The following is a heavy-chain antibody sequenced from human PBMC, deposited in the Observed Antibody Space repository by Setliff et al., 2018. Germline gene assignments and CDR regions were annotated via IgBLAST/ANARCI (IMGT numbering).Heavy chain of an antibody. D-gene: IGHD1-26*01. Sequence: PGGSLRLSCEASGFTFSGYSMNWVRQAPGKGLEWVSSISSSGGTTYDADSVKGRFTISRDNSKNTLYLQMNSLRAEDTAVYYCGRGSFVGATIGYDYWGQGTLVTVSS. CDR3: GRGSFVGATIGYDY. J-gene: IGHJ4*02. CDR1: GFTFSGYS. V-gene: IGHV3-23*01. CDR2: ISSSGGTT.